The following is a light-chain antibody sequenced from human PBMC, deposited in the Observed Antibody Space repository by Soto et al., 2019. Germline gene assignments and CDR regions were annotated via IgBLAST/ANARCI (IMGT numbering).Light chain of an antibody. Sequence: DIVVTQSPATLSASPGERVTLSCRASQSVSSNLAWYQQKPGQAPRLLIYGASSRATGIPDRFSGSGSGTDFTLTISRLEPEDFAVYYCQQYGSSQWTFGQGSKVDI. CDR1: QSVSSN. CDR3: QQYGSSQWT. J-gene: IGKJ1*01. CDR2: GAS. V-gene: IGKV3-20*01.